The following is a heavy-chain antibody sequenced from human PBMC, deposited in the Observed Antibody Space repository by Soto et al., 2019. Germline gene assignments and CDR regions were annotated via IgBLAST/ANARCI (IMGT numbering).Heavy chain of an antibody. V-gene: IGHV4-34*01. CDR1: GGSFSGYY. J-gene: IGHJ4*02. CDR2: NNHSGST. Sequence: QVQLQQWGAGLLKPSETLSLTCAVYGGSFSGYYWSWIRQPPGKGLEWIGENNHSGSTNYNPSLKSRVTISVDTSKNQFSLKLSSVTAADTAVYYCARVQVAGCMLWGCYFDYWGQGTLVTVSS. D-gene: IGHD2-8*01. CDR3: ARVQVAGCMLWGCYFDY.